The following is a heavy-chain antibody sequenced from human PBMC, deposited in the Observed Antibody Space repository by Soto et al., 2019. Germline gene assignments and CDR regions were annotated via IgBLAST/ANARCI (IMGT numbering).Heavy chain of an antibody. J-gene: IGHJ4*02. D-gene: IGHD3-10*02. CDR1: GGIFTRYD. V-gene: IGHV1-69*01. CDR2: IIPIFGTA. Sequence: QVQLVQSGAEVKTPGSSVKVSCKASGGIFTRYDIRWVRQAPGQGLEWMGAIIPIFGTANYAQKFQGRVTITADATTSTAYMELSSLRSEDTAMYYCAINEGRDVSTFDYWGQVTLVTVSS. CDR3: AINEGRDVSTFDY.